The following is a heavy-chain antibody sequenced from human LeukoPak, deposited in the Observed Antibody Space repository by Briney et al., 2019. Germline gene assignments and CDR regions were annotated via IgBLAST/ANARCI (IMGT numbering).Heavy chain of an antibody. CDR2: IYYSGST. CDR1: GGSISSYY. V-gene: IGHV4-59*01. D-gene: IGHD3-9*01. J-gene: IGHJ4*02. Sequence: QPSETLSLTCTVSGGSISSYYWSWIRQPPGKGLEWIGYIYYSGSTNYNPSLKSRVTISVDTSKNQFSLKLSSVTAADTAVYYCARGGGRYFDWLLAPDYWGQGTLVTVSS. CDR3: ARGGGRYFDWLLAPDY.